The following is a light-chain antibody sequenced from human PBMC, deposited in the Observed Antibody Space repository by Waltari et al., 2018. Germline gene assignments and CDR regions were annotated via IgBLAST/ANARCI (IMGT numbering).Light chain of an antibody. CDR1: SRHSNYA. CDR3: HTWGTGGDWV. Sequence: QLVLTQSPSASASLGASVNLTCSLSSRHSNYAIAWHQQQPEKGPRYLMKVKSDGSHSKGDGIPDRFSGSSSGAGRHLTISSLQSEDEADYYCHTWGTGGDWVFGGGTKLTVL. CDR2: VKSDGSH. V-gene: IGLV4-69*02. J-gene: IGLJ3*02.